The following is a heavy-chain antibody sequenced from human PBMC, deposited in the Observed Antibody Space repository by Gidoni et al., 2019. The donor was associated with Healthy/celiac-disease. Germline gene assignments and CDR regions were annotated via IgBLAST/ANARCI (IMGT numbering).Heavy chain of an antibody. CDR2: ISSSSSYI. CDR1: GFTFSSYS. D-gene: IGHD1-1*01. CDR3: ARGGTTSSGDY. V-gene: IGHV3-21*01. J-gene: IGHJ4*02. Sequence: EVQLVESGGGLVKPGGSLRLSCAASGFTFSSYSMNWVRQAPGKGLEWVASISSSSSYIYDADSVKGRFTISRDNAKNSLYLQMNSLRAEDTAVYYCARGGTTSSGDYWGQGTLVTVSS.